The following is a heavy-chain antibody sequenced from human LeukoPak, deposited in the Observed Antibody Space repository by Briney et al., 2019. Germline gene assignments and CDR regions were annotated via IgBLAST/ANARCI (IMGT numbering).Heavy chain of an antibody. CDR1: GGSINSYY. Sequence: PSETLSLTCTVSGGSINSYYWSWIRQPPGKGLEWIGYIYYSGSTNYNPSLKSRVTISVDTSKNQFSLRLSSVTAADTAVYYCARCGDGSTSCSLFDYWGQGTLVTVSS. V-gene: IGHV4-59*01. D-gene: IGHD2-2*01. J-gene: IGHJ4*02. CDR3: ARCGDGSTSCSLFDY. CDR2: IYYSGST.